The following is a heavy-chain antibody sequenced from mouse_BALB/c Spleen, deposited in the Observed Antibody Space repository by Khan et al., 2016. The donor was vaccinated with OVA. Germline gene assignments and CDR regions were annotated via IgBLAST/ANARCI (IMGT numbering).Heavy chain of an antibody. D-gene: IGHD1-2*01. Sequence: EVQLQESGPGLVKPSQSLSLTCTVTGYSITSGYGWNWIRQFPGNKLEWMGYISYSGSNNYNPSLKIRISITRDTSKNQFFLQLNSVTTEDTATYYCARTARIKYWGQGTTLTVSS. V-gene: IGHV3-2*02. CDR1: GYSITSGYG. J-gene: IGHJ2*01. CDR2: ISYSGSN. CDR3: ARTARIKY.